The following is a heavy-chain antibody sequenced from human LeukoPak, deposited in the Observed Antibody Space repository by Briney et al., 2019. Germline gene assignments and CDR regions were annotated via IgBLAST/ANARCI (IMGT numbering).Heavy chain of an antibody. Sequence: PSETLSLTCAVYGGSFSGYYWSWIRQPPGKGLKWIGEINHSGSTNYNPSLKSRVTISVDTSKNQFSLKLSSVTAADTAVYYCASGDTVAARPGRFDYWAQGTLVTVSS. CDR2: INHSGST. D-gene: IGHD6-6*01. J-gene: IGHJ4*02. CDR3: ASGDTVAARPGRFDY. V-gene: IGHV4-34*01. CDR1: GGSFSGYY.